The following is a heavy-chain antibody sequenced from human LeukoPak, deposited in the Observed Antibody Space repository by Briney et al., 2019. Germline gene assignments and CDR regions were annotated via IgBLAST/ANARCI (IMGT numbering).Heavy chain of an antibody. Sequence: GGSLRLSCVASEFTFSNYWLHWVRQAPGKGPVWVSRINSDGSNTIYADSVKGRFTISRDNSKNTLYLQMNSLRAEDTAVYYCARDLAVRGVYLAFDIWGQGTMVTVSS. CDR1: EFTFSNYW. V-gene: IGHV3-74*01. CDR3: ARDLAVRGVYLAFDI. CDR2: INSDGSNT. J-gene: IGHJ3*02. D-gene: IGHD3-10*01.